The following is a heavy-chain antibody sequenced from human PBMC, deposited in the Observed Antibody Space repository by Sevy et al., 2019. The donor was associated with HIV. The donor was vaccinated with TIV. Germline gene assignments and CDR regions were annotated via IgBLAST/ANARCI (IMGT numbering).Heavy chain of an antibody. CDR3: ARAFTGGYQQPFDY. Sequence: GSLRPSCAASGFTFSSHAMSWVRQAPGEGLEWVSAISDSGTTTYYQDSVKGRFTISRDNSKNTRYLQMDGLRAEDTAIYYCARAFTGGYQQPFDYWGQGTLVTVSS. D-gene: IGHD1-26*01. J-gene: IGHJ4*02. CDR1: GFTFSSHA. CDR2: ISDSGTTT. V-gene: IGHV3-23*01.